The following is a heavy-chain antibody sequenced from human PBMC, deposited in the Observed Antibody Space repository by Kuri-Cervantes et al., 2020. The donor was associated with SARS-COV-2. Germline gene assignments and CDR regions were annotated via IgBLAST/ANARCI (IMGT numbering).Heavy chain of an antibody. Sequence: TLKHSCEAPGYTFTGYHMHWVRQAPGQGLEWMGWINPNSGGTNYAQKFQGRVTMTRDTSISTAYMELSSLRSEDTAVYYCATSPPIVGASNWFDPWGQGTLVTVSS. J-gene: IGHJ5*02. V-gene: IGHV1-2*02. CDR3: ATSPPIVGASNWFDP. CDR1: GYTFTGYH. CDR2: INPNSGGT. D-gene: IGHD1-26*01.